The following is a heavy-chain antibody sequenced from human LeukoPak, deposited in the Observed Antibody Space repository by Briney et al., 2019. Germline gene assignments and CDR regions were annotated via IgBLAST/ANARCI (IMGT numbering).Heavy chain of an antibody. CDR3: ARAGGNCSGGSCYSGAPDY. CDR1: GGSISSYY. CDR2: IYYSGST. J-gene: IGHJ4*02. D-gene: IGHD2-15*01. V-gene: IGHV4-59*01. Sequence: SETLSLTCTVSGGSISSYYWSWIRQPPGKGLEWIGYIYYSGSTNYNPSLKSRVTISVDTSKNQFSLKLSSVTAADTAVYYCARAGGNCSGGSCYSGAPDYWGQGTLVTVSS.